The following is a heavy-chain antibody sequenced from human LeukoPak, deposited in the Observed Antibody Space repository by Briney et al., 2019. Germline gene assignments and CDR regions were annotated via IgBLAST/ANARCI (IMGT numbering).Heavy chain of an antibody. Sequence: GGSLRLSCAASGFIFSSYGMHWVGQAPGKSLEWVAVIYYDGTNKFYADSVKGRFSISRDTSKDTLYLQMNSLRAEDTAVYYCVRDKKPYYFDYWGQGTLVTVSS. V-gene: IGHV3-33*01. CDR3: VRDKKPYYFDY. J-gene: IGHJ4*02. CDR2: IYYDGTNK. CDR1: GFIFSSYG.